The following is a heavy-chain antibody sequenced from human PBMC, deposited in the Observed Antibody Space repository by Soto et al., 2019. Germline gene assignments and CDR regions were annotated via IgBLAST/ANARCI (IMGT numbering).Heavy chain of an antibody. CDR1: GFTFSSYA. Sequence: EVQLLESGGGLVQPGGSLRLSCAASGFTFSSYAMNWVRQAPGKGLEWVSVISGSGGSTYYADSVKGRFTISRDNSKNTRYLQRNSLRVEDTAVYYCASRSSGWYFDYWGQGTLVTVSS. V-gene: IGHV3-23*01. CDR3: ASRSSGWYFDY. D-gene: IGHD6-19*01. CDR2: ISGSGGST. J-gene: IGHJ4*02.